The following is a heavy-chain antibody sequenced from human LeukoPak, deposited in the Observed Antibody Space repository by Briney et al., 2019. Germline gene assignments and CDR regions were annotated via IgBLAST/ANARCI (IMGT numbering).Heavy chain of an antibody. D-gene: IGHD3-22*01. J-gene: IGHJ4*02. CDR2: MNPNSGNT. CDR1: GYTFTSYD. Sequence: ASVTVSCKASGYTFTSYDINWVRPAPGQGVEWMGWMNPNSGNTGYAQKFQGRVTMTRNTSISTAYMELSSLRSEDTAVYYCARGRRSKITMIVVAIYYFDYWGQGPLVTVSS. CDR3: ARGRRSKITMIVVAIYYFDY. V-gene: IGHV1-8*01.